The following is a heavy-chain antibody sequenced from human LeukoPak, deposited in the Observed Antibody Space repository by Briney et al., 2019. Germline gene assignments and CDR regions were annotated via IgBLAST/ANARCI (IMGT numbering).Heavy chain of an antibody. CDR1: GLIFKTYG. CDR3: VGDGSANSYNDAFDV. D-gene: IGHD3-10*01. CDR2: IENDGIKK. Sequence: GGSLRLSCAASGLIFKTYGMHWVRQAPGKGLEWAAFIENDGIKKYYADSVKGRFTISRDNSKTTLFLQMNSLRPEDTAVLYCVGDGSANSYNDAFDVWGQGTMLTVSA. J-gene: IGHJ3*01. V-gene: IGHV3-30*02.